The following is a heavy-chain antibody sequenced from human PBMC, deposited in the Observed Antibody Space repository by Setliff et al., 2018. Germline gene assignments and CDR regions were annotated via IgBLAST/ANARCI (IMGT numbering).Heavy chain of an antibody. Sequence: GSGPTLVNPTQTLTLTCTFSGFSLSTSGMCVSWIRQPPGKALEWLARIDWDDDKRYSTSLKTRLTISKDTSKNQVVLTMTNMDPVDTATYYCARIYCSGGSCYLDYWGQGTLVTVSS. CDR3: ARIYCSGGSCYLDY. CDR2: IDWDDDK. CDR1: GFSLSTSGMC. V-gene: IGHV2-70*11. D-gene: IGHD2-15*01. J-gene: IGHJ4*02.